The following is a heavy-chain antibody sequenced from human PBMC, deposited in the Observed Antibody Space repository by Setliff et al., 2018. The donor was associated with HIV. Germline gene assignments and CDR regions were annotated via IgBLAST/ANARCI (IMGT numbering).Heavy chain of an antibody. CDR2: VNHSGGT. J-gene: IGHJ4*01. V-gene: IGHV4-61*08. Sequence: PSETLSLTCTVSGGSINSGDYFWSWIRQSPGKRLEWLGEVNHSGGTNYNPSLKRRLIISSDASKNQFSLRLKSVTAADTAVYFCARRILRSAFDFWGHGTLVTVSS. CDR3: ARRILRSAFDF. CDR1: GGSINSGDYF. D-gene: IGHD2-15*01.